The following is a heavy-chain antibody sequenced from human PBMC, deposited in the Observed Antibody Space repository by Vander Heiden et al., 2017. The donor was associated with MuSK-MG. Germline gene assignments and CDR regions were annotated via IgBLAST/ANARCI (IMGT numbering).Heavy chain of an antibody. CDR1: GFTFRNSW. J-gene: IGHJ2*01. CDR3: AKTRMSAVAEGYFDL. Sequence: EVQLVESGGGLVQPGGSLRLSCAASGFTFRNSWMSWVRQAPGRGLEWVANIKQDGSETYYVDSVEGRFTISRDNAKNSLNLQMNILRAEDTAVYYCAKTRMSAVAEGYFDLWGRGTLVTVSS. D-gene: IGHD6-19*01. V-gene: IGHV3-7*03. CDR2: IKQDGSET.